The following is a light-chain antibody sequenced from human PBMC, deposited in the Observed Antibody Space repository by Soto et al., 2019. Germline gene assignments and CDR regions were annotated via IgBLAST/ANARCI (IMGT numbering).Light chain of an antibody. CDR3: QQRSNLPPQFT. V-gene: IGKV3-11*01. CDR1: QSVSSY. J-gene: IGKJ3*01. CDR2: DAS. Sequence: EIVLTQSPATLSLSPGERATLSCRASQSVSSYLAWYQQKPGQAPRLLIYDASNRATGIPARFSGSGSGTDFTLTIRRLEPEDFAVYYCQQRSNLPPQFTCGPGTKVDI.